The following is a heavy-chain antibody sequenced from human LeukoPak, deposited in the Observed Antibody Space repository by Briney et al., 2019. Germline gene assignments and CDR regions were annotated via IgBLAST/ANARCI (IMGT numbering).Heavy chain of an antibody. CDR2: INPSGGRT. V-gene: IGHV1-46*01. J-gene: IGHJ6*02. D-gene: IGHD2-21*02. CDR3: ARDAYCGGDCPSRAMDV. Sequence: ASVKVSCKASGYTFTSYYIHWVRQAPGQGLEWMGIINPSGGRTSYAQKFQGRVTMTWDTSTSTVYMALSSLRSEDTAVYPCARDAYCGGDCPSRAMDVWGQGTTVTVSS. CDR1: GYTFTSYY.